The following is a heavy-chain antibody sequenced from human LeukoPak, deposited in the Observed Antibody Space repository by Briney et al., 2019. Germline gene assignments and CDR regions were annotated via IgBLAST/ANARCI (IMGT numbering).Heavy chain of an antibody. J-gene: IGHJ4*02. D-gene: IGHD3-22*01. CDR3: ARMYYDSSGYSYIDY. V-gene: IGHV3-21*01. Sequence: PGGSLRLSCAASGFTFSSYSMNWVRQAPGKGLEWVSSISSSSNYIYYADSVKGRFTISRDNAKNSLYLQMNSLRAEDTAVYYCARMYYDSSGYSYIDYWGQGTLVTVSS. CDR1: GFTFSSYS. CDR2: ISSSSNYI.